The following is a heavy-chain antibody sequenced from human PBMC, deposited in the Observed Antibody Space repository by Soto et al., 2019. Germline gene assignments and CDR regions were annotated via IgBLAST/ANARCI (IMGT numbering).Heavy chain of an antibody. CDR2: IYWDGDK. Sequence: QITLKESGPTMVNPTQNLTLTCTFSGVSLATGGVGVVWIRQAPGHAPEWLILIYWDGDKRDKPSLKSRITINKDTSKNDVVLTMNIMDTMDTATYYCVHSRCGDDYLLSYSSHRHYGVDVFGQVSTVTIYS. CDR3: VHSRCGDDYLLSYSSHRHYGVDV. V-gene: IGHV2-5*02. CDR1: GVSLATGGVG. D-gene: IGHD2-21*02. J-gene: IGHJ6*02.